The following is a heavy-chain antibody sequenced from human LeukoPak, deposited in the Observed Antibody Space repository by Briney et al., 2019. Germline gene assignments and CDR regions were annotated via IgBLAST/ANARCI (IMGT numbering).Heavy chain of an antibody. V-gene: IGHV4-30-2*02. Sequence: SETLSLTCAVSGGSISSGGYSWSWIRQPPGKGLEWIGYIYHSGSTYYNPSLKSRVTISVDTSKNQFSLKLSSVTAADTAVCYCASQSYSSSHNYWGQGTLVTVSS. CDR3: ASQSYSSSHNY. CDR2: IYHSGST. D-gene: IGHD6-6*01. CDR1: GGSISSGGYS. J-gene: IGHJ4*02.